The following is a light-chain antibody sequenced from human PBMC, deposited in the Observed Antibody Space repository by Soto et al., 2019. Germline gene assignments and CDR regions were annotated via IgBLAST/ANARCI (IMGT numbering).Light chain of an antibody. Sequence: IEMTQSPGTLSVSAGERATLSCRASQNIGNKVGWYQQKPGQAPRLLIYGASTRATGIPVRFSGSGSRTEYTLTISSLEPPDVPVYYSQQHGTTGTFGQGTKVDIK. CDR1: QNIGNK. J-gene: IGKJ1*01. CDR2: GAS. CDR3: QQHGTTGT. V-gene: IGKV3-15*01.